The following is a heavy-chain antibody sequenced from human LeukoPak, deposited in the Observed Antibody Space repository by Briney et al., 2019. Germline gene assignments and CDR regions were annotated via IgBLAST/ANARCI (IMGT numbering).Heavy chain of an antibody. CDR2: ISSSSSSYI. CDR1: GFTFSSYS. J-gene: IGHJ4*02. Sequence: PGGSLRLSCAASGFTFSSYSMNWVRQAPGKGLEWVSSISSSSSSYIYYADSVKGRFTISRDNAKNSLYLQMNSLRAEDTAVYYCARGRTYYDILTGYYKLGDFDYWGQGTLVTVSS. D-gene: IGHD3-9*01. CDR3: ARGRTYYDILTGYYKLGDFDY. V-gene: IGHV3-21*01.